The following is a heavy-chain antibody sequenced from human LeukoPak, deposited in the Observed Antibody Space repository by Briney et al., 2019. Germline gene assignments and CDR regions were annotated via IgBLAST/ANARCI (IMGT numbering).Heavy chain of an antibody. Sequence: VASVKVSCKASGYTFTSYDINWVRQATGQGLEWMGWMNPNSGNTGYAQKFQGRVTITRNTSISTAYMELSSLRSEDTAVYYCARGQSRYSSTNWPPNYWGQGTLVTVSS. CDR2: MNPNSGNT. CDR1: GYTFTSYD. D-gene: IGHD6-13*01. V-gene: IGHV1-8*03. J-gene: IGHJ4*02. CDR3: ARGQSRYSSTNWPPNY.